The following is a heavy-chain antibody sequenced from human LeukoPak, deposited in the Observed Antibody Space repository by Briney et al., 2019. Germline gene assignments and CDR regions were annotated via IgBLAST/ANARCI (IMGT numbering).Heavy chain of an antibody. J-gene: IGHJ5*02. Sequence: SETLSLTCPVYAGSITSSSYYWGWIRQPPGKGLGWIGIIYYSGRTYYNPSLKTRVTISVATSKNQLSLKLSSVTAADTAVYYCARLCSSTTCYSDWFDPWGQGTLVTVSS. CDR1: AGSITSSSYY. D-gene: IGHD2-2*01. V-gene: IGHV4-39*01. CDR3: ARLCSSTTCYSDWFDP. CDR2: IYYSGRT.